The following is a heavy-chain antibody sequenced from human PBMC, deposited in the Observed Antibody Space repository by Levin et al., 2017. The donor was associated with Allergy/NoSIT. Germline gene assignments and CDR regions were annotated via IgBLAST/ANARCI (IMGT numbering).Heavy chain of an antibody. J-gene: IGHJ4*02. V-gene: IGHV3-9*01. CDR2: ISWNSGSI. Sequence: PGGSLRLSCAGSGFNFEDYAMHWVRQAPGKGLEWVSSISWNSGSIGYAESVKGRFTVSRDNARNSTYLQMNSLRVEDTALYYCAKDMFMVTAIPISAPTTWGQGTLVTVSS. D-gene: IGHD2-21*02. CDR3: AKDMFMVTAIPISAPTT. CDR1: GFNFEDYA.